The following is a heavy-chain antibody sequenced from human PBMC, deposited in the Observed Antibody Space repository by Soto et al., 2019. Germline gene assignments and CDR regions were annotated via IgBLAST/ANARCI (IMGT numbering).Heavy chain of an antibody. J-gene: IGHJ4*02. D-gene: IGHD3-10*01. CDR3: ARDCVRVVRGVTCFDY. Sequence: GGSLRLSCAASGFTFSSYSMNWVRQAPGKGLEWVSYISSSSSTIYYADSVKGRFTISRDNAKNSLYLQMNSLRDEDTAVYYCARDCVRVVRGVTCFDYWGQGTMVTVSS. CDR1: GFTFSSYS. V-gene: IGHV3-48*02. CDR2: ISSSSSTI.